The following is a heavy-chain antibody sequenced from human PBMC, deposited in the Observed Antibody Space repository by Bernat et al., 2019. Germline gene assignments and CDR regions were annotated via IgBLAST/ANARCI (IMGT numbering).Heavy chain of an antibody. CDR1: GGSISSGGYY. Sequence: QVQLQESGPGLVKPSQTLSLTCTVSGGSISSGGYYWSWIRQHPGKGLEWIGYIYYSGSTYYNPSVKSRVTISVDTSKNQFSLKLSSVTAADTAVYYCARGSVQWDPQENWFDPWGQATLVTVSS. J-gene: IGHJ5*02. D-gene: IGHD1-26*01. CDR2: IYYSGST. V-gene: IGHV4-31*03. CDR3: ARGSVQWDPQENWFDP.